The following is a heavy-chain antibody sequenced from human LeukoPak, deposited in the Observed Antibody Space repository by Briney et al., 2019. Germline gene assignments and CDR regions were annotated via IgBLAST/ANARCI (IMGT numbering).Heavy chain of an antibody. J-gene: IGHJ4*02. CDR2: IYYSGST. CDR1: GGSVSSNSYY. D-gene: IGHD3-22*01. CDR3: ARQFYYDSSGFDY. Sequence: PSETLSLTCAVSGGSVSSNSYYCGWIRQPPGKGLELIGNIYYSGSTNYNPSLKSRVTISLDTSKNEFSLKLRSVTAPDTPVYYCARQFYYDSSGFDYWGQGTLASVSS. V-gene: IGHV4-39*01.